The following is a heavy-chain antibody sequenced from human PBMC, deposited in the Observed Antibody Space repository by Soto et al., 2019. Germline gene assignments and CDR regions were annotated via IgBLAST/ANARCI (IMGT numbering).Heavy chain of an antibody. Sequence: QVQLVQSGAEVKKPGASVKVSCKASGYTFTSYGISWVRQAPGQGLEWMGWISAYNGNTNYAQKLQGRVTMTTDTSTSTAYMELRSLRSYDTAVYYCARGPPSYYDSRGYYKYFDYCGQGTLVTVSS. CDR1: GYTFTSYG. CDR2: ISAYNGNT. V-gene: IGHV1-18*01. CDR3: ARGPPSYYDSRGYYKYFDY. D-gene: IGHD3-22*01. J-gene: IGHJ4*02.